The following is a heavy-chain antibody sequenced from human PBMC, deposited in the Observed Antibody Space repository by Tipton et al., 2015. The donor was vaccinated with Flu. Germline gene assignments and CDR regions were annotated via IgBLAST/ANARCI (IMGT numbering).Heavy chain of an antibody. CDR3: ARDLWNDRRAYYYYGVDV. J-gene: IGHJ6*02. Sequence: TLSLTCTVSGGSIRSSSYYWGWIRQPPGKGLEWIGSIYYSGTTYYNPSLKSRVTISVDSSKNEFSLTLASLTAADTAVYYCARDLWNDRRAYYYYGVDVWGQGTTVTVSS. CDR1: GGSIRSSSYY. CDR2: IYYSGTT. D-gene: IGHD1-1*01. V-gene: IGHV4-39*07.